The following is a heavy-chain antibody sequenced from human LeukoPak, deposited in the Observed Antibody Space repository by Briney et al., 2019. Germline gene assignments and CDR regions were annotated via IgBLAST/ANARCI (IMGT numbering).Heavy chain of an antibody. V-gene: IGHV4-61*02. CDR3: ARGLNYYDSSGYPIGVDY. J-gene: IGHJ4*02. CDR2: IYTSGST. D-gene: IGHD3-22*01. CDR1: GGSISSGSYY. Sequence: SETLSLTCTVSGGSISSGSYYWSWIRQPAGKGLEWIGRIYTSGSTNYNPSLKSRVTISVDTSKNQFSLKLSSVTAADTAVYYCARGLNYYDSSGYPIGVDYWGQGTLVTVSS.